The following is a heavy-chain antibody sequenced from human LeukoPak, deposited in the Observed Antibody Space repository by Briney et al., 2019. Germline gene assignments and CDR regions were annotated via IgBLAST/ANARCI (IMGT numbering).Heavy chain of an antibody. CDR3: ARDSSGWYHLVSD. V-gene: IGHV4-31*03. CDR2: IYYSGST. Sequence: SQTLSLTCTVSGGSISSGGYYWSWIRQHPGKGLEWIGYIYYSGSTYYNPSLKSRVTISVDTSKNQFSLKLSSVTAADTAVYYCARDSSGWYHLVSDWGQGTLVTVSS. CDR1: GGSISSGGYY. J-gene: IGHJ4*02. D-gene: IGHD6-19*01.